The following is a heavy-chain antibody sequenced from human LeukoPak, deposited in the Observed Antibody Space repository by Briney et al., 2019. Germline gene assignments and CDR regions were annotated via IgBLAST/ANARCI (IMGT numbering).Heavy chain of an antibody. CDR3: ARAWVQAAAGAFDI. J-gene: IGHJ3*02. CDR1: GGSISSSSHY. Sequence: SETLSLTCTVSGGSISSSSHYWGWIRQPPGKGLEWIGSIYYSGSTYYNPSLKSRVAISVDTSKNQFSLKLSSVTAADTAVYYCARAWVQAAAGAFDIWGQGTMVTVSS. CDR2: IYYSGST. D-gene: IGHD6-13*01. V-gene: IGHV4-39*01.